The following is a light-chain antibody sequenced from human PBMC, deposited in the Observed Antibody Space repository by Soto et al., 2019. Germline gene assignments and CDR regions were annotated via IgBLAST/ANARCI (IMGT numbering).Light chain of an antibody. Sequence: EIVLTQSPATLSLSPGERATLSCRASQSVSSYLAWYQQKPGQAPRLLIYDASNRAPGNPARFSGSGSRTDFTLPITRLEPEELAVYYCQQRSNWPPAFGQGTKVEIK. CDR3: QQRSNWPPA. CDR2: DAS. V-gene: IGKV3-11*01. J-gene: IGKJ1*01. CDR1: QSVSSY.